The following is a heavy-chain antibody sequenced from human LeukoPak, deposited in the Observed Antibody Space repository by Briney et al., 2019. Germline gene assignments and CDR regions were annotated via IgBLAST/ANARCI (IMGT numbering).Heavy chain of an antibody. CDR2: INHSGST. J-gene: IGHJ4*02. Sequence: SETLSLPCAVYGGPFRGYYWSWMRHPPGKGLVWIGEINHSGSTNYNPSLKSRVTISVDTSKNQFSLKLSSVTAADTAVYYCARLRGSYYGDYFDYWGQGTLVTVSS. CDR3: ARLRGSYYGDYFDY. CDR1: GGPFRGYY. D-gene: IGHD3-10*01. V-gene: IGHV4-34*01.